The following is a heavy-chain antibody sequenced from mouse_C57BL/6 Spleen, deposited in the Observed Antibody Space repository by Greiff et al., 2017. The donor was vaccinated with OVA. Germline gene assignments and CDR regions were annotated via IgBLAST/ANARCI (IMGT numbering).Heavy chain of an antibody. CDR2: IDPETGGT. Sequence: VQLQQSGAELVRPGASVTLSCKASGYTFTDYEMHWVKQTPVHGLEWIGAIDPETGGTAYNQKFKGKAILTADKSSSTAYMELRSLTSEDSAVYYCTRWDYYYGSSPFAYWGQGTLVTVSA. CDR1: GYTFTDYE. V-gene: IGHV1-15*01. CDR3: TRWDYYYGSSPFAY. D-gene: IGHD1-1*01. J-gene: IGHJ3*01.